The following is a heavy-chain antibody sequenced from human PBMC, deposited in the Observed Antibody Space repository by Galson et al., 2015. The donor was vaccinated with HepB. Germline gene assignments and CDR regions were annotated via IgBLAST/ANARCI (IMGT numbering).Heavy chain of an antibody. Sequence: SLRLSCAASGFTFSSYWMTWVRQAPGKGLEWVANIKGDGGEKYYVDSVRARFAISRDNAEKSLYLQVNSLRAEDTAVYYCARAANDYFYALDVWGQGTALTVSS. CDR2: IKGDGGEK. CDR3: ARAANDYFYALDV. CDR1: GFTFSSYW. V-gene: IGHV3-7*03. J-gene: IGHJ6*02.